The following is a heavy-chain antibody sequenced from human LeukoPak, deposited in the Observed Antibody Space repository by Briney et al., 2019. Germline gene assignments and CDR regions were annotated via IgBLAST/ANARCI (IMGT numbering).Heavy chain of an antibody. J-gene: IGHJ3*02. CDR3: ARHAYYYDRSGSYEAFDI. Sequence: SETLSLTCTVSGGSIFSYYWSWIRQPPGKGLEWMGFIYYSGSTNYNPSLKSRVTISVDTSKNQFSLKLSSVTAADTAVYYCARHAYYYDRSGSYEAFDIWGQGTMVTVSS. CDR1: GGSIFSYY. D-gene: IGHD3-22*01. V-gene: IGHV4-59*08. CDR2: IYYSGST.